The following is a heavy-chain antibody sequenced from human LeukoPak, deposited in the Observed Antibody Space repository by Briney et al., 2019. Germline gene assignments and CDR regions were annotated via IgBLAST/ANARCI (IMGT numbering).Heavy chain of an antibody. CDR2: IYYSGST. J-gene: IGHJ3*02. CDR3: ARTPGGGYYDFWSGYYTDDAFDI. Sequence: SETLSLTCTVSGGSISSHYWSWIRQPPGKGLEWIGYIYYSGSTNYNPSLKSRVTISVDTSKNQLSLKLSSVTAADTAVYYCARTPGGGYYDFWSGYYTDDAFDIWGQGTMVTVSS. CDR1: GGSISSHY. V-gene: IGHV4-59*11. D-gene: IGHD3-3*01.